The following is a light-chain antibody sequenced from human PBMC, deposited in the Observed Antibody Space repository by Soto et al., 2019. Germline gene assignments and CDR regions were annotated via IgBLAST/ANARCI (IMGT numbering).Light chain of an antibody. CDR2: EAS. CDR1: QSSTNL. Sequence: DSQMAQSPSTLASSVGDRVTISCRASQSSTNLLAWYQQKPGKAPKLLIYEASSLESGVPSRFGGSGSGTEFTLTISSLQPDDFAIYYCQQYNSYSWTFGQGTKVDI. J-gene: IGKJ1*01. CDR3: QQYNSYSWT. V-gene: IGKV1-5*03.